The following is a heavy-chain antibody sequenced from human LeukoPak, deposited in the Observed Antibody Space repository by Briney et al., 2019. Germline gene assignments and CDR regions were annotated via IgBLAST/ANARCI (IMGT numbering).Heavy chain of an antibody. CDR1: GFTFSNDW. Sequence: PGGSLRLSCAASGFTFSNDWMSWVRQAPGKGLEWVGRIKSKADGGTTDYAAPVKGRFTISRDDSKNTLYLQMNSLKTEDTAVYYCTTDIVVVPAAIVAEGFDYWGQGTLVTVSS. V-gene: IGHV3-15*01. D-gene: IGHD2-2*02. CDR2: IKSKADGGTT. CDR3: TTDIVVVPAAIVAEGFDY. J-gene: IGHJ4*02.